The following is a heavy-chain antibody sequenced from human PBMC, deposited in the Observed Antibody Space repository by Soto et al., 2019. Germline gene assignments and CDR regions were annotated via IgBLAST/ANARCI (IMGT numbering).Heavy chain of an antibody. CDR3: ASPRGLDDAFDF. Sequence: EVQLVESGGGLVKPGGSMRLSCAVSGSTFSSQTMNWVRQAPGKGLEWVSSVSSSGSYKYYADSVKGRFTISRDNAKNSLYLQMNSLRAEDMAVYFCASPRGLDDAFDFWGQGTMVTVSS. V-gene: IGHV3-21*01. J-gene: IGHJ3*01. CDR1: GSTFSSQT. D-gene: IGHD3-10*01. CDR2: VSSSGSYK.